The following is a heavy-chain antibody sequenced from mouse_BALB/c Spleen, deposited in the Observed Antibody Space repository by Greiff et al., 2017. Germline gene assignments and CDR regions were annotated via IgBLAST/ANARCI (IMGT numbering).Heavy chain of an antibody. V-gene: IGHV1-69*02. CDR2: IDPSDSET. CDR1: GYTFTSYW. J-gene: IGHJ2*01. Sequence: QVQLQQPGAELVKPGAPVKLSCKASGYTFTSYWMNWVKQRPGRGLEWIGRIDPSDSETHYNQKFKDKATLTVDKSSSTAYIQLSSLTSEDSAVYYCARGTVEYYFDYWGQGTTLTVSS. D-gene: IGHD1-1*01. CDR3: ARGTVEYYFDY.